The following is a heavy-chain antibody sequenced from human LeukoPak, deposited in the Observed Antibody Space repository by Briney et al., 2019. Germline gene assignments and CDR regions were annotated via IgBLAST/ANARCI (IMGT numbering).Heavy chain of an antibody. V-gene: IGHV3-11*04. D-gene: IGHD3-22*01. CDR3: ARDLMIVMVEEEGSADY. CDR1: GFTFSDYY. CDR2: ISTSGSNI. Sequence: GGSLRLSCAASGFTFSDYYMSWIRQAPGKGLEWISYISTSGSNIHYADSVKGRFTISRDNAKNSVYLQMNSLRAEDTAVYYCARDLMIVMVEEEGSADYWGQGTLVTVSS. J-gene: IGHJ4*02.